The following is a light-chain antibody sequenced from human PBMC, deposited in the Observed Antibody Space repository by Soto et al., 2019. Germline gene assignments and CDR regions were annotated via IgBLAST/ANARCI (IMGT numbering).Light chain of an antibody. CDR2: EVS. J-gene: IGLJ1*01. Sequence: QSALTQPASVSGSPGQSITISCTGSSSDVGGFNYVSWYQQHPGNAPKLLIYEVSNRPSGVSGRFSASKSGNTASLTISGLQAEVEADYYCCSYAGSDTFAVFGTGTKLTVL. V-gene: IGLV2-14*03. CDR3: CSYAGSDTFAV. CDR1: SSDVGGFNY.